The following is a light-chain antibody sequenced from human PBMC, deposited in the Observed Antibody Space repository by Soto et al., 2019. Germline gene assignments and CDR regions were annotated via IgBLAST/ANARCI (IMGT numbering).Light chain of an antibody. V-gene: IGLV2-14*01. J-gene: IGLJ1*01. CDR1: SSDVGGYNY. CDR2: DVS. CDR3: SSYTSSNTRYV. Sequence: QSALTQPASVSGSPGQSITISCTGTSSDVGGYNYVSWYQQHPGKAPKLMIYDVSSRPSGVSYRFSGSKSGNTASLTISGLRAEDEADYYCSSYTSSNTRYVFGTGTQLTVL.